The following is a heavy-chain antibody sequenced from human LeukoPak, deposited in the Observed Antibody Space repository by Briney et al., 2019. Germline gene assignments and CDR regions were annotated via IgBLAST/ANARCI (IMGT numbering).Heavy chain of an antibody. CDR1: GFTFSSYS. J-gene: IGHJ4*02. Sequence: GGSLRLSCAASGFTFSSYSMSWVRQAPGKGLEWVSSISSSSSYIYYADSVKGRFTISRDNAKNSLYLQMNSLRAEDTAVYYCAREEYYYGSGGYPFDYWGQGTLVTVSS. V-gene: IGHV3-21*01. D-gene: IGHD3-10*01. CDR3: AREEYYYGSGGYPFDY. CDR2: ISSSSSYI.